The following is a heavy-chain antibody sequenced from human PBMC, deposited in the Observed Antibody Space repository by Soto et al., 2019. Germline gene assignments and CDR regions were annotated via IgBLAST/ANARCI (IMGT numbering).Heavy chain of an antibody. D-gene: IGHD2-2*01. CDR1: GYTFTSYG. V-gene: IGHV1-18*01. J-gene: IGHJ6*03. CDR2: ISAYNGNT. Sequence: ASVKVSCKASGYTFTSYGISWVRQAPGQGLEWMGWISAYNGNTNYAQKLQGRVTMTTDTSTSTAYMELRSLRSDDTAVYYCARVTSLADYYYMDVWGKGTTVTVSS. CDR3: ARVTSLADYYYMDV.